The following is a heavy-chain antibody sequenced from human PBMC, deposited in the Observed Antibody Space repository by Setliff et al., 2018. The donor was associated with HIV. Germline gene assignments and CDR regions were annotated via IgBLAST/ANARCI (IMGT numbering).Heavy chain of an antibody. Sequence: GASVKVSCKASGYTFTSYAMHWVRQAPGQRLEWMGWINAGNGNTKYSQKFQGRVTITRDTSASTAYMELSSLRSEDTAVYYCARGGEWLRRLFDYWGQGTLVTVSS. CDR3: ARGGEWLRRLFDY. J-gene: IGHJ4*02. CDR1: GYTFTSYA. V-gene: IGHV1-3*01. D-gene: IGHD5-12*01. CDR2: INAGNGNT.